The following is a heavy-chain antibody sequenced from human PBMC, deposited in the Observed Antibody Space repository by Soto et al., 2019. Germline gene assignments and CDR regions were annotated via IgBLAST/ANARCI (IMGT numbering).Heavy chain of an antibody. Sequence: SETLSLTCAVYGGSFSGYYWTWIRQPPGKGLEWIGEINRSGSTNYKPSLRGRATISVDTSKNQVSLKVNSVTAADTAVYYCARGRTLITGTSLDYWGQGTLVTVSS. CDR1: GGSFSGYY. D-gene: IGHD1-20*01. J-gene: IGHJ4*02. CDR2: INRSGST. V-gene: IGHV4-34*01. CDR3: ARGRTLITGTSLDY.